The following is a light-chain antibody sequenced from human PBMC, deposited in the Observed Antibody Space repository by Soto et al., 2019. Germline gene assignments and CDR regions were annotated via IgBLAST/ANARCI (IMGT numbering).Light chain of an antibody. Sequence: DFQMTHSPSTLSASVGDRVTITCRAGQSISTWVAWYQQKPGKAPKLLIYKASSLESGVPSRFSGSGSGTEFTLTISSLQPDDFATYYCQQYSTYTPRTFGQGTKVDIK. CDR2: KAS. CDR3: QQYSTYTPRT. V-gene: IGKV1-5*03. J-gene: IGKJ1*01. CDR1: QSISTW.